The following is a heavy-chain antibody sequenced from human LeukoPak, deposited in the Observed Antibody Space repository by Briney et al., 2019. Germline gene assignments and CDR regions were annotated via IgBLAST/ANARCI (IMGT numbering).Heavy chain of an antibody. CDR2: ISSSSSYI. CDR1: GFTFSGYS. CDR3: AKDRRTITSCHDY. D-gene: IGHD2-2*01. V-gene: IGHV3-21*04. J-gene: IGHJ4*02. Sequence: GGSLRLSCAASGFTFSGYSMNWVRQAPGKGLEWVSSISSSSSYIYYADSVKGRFTISRDNAKNTLYLQMNSLRAEDTAVYYCAKDRRTITSCHDYWGQGTLVTVSS.